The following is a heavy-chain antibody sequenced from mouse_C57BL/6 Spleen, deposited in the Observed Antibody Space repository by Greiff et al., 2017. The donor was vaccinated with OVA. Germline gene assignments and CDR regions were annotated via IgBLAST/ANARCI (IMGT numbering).Heavy chain of an antibody. CDR1: GYTFTSYW. Sequence: QVQLQQPGAELVKPGASVKLSCKASGYTFTSYWMHWVKQRPGQGLEWIGMIHPNSGSTNYNEKFKSKATLTVDKSSSTAYMQLSSLTSEDSAVYYCARGGSTMITTLFDYWGQGTTLTVSS. D-gene: IGHD2-4*01. V-gene: IGHV1-64*01. J-gene: IGHJ2*01. CDR3: ARGGSTMITTLFDY. CDR2: IHPNSGST.